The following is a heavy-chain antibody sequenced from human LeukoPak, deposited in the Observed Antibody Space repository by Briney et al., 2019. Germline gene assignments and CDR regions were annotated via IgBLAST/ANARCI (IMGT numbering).Heavy chain of an antibody. J-gene: IGHJ4*02. CDR2: ISYDASNK. V-gene: IGHV3-30-3*01. CDR3: ARDPYDSSGYPMGY. CDR1: GFTSRSYA. Sequence: AGGSLRLSCAASGFTSRSYAVHWVRQAPGKGPEWVAGISYDASNKYYADSVKGRFTISRDNSKNTLSLQMNSLRAEDTAVYYCARDPYDSSGYPMGYWGQGTLVTVSS. D-gene: IGHD3-22*01.